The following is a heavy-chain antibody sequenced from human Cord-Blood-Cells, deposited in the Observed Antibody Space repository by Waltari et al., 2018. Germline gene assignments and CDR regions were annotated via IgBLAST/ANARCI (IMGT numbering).Heavy chain of an antibody. Sequence: QVQLVQSGDEVKTPGASVKVYCSASGYTLPGYHITWRRRAPGQGLEWMGWINPNSGGTNYAQKFQGRVTMTRDTSISTAYMELSRLRSDDTAVYYCARGTELGLYAFDIWGQGTMVTVSS. CDR1: GYTLPGYH. CDR2: INPNSGGT. CDR3: ARGTELGLYAFDI. J-gene: IGHJ3*02. V-gene: IGHV1-2*02. D-gene: IGHD2-8*01.